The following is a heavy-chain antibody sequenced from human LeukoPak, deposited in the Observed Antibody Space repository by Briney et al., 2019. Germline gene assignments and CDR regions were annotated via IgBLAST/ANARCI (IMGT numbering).Heavy chain of an antibody. CDR1: GFTFSSYG. CDR2: ISSSSSTI. J-gene: IGHJ6*03. V-gene: IGHV3-48*01. Sequence: PAGGSLRLSCAASGFTFSSYGMSWVRQAPGKGLEWVSYISSSSSTIYYADSVKGRFTISRDNAKNSLYLQMNSLRAEDTAVYYCARSMDVWGKGTTVTVSS. CDR3: ARSMDV.